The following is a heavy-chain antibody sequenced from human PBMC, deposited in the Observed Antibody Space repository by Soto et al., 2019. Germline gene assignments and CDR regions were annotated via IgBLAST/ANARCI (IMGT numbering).Heavy chain of an antibody. Sequence: GGSLRLSCAASGFTFSSYDMHWVSQATGKGLEWVSAIGTAGDTYYPGSVKGRFTISRENAKNSLYLQMNSLRAGDTAVYYCARDRRYCSGGSCYRDAFDIWGQGTMVTVSS. CDR3: ARDRRYCSGGSCYRDAFDI. CDR1: GFTFSSYD. J-gene: IGHJ3*02. V-gene: IGHV3-13*01. CDR2: IGTAGDT. D-gene: IGHD2-15*01.